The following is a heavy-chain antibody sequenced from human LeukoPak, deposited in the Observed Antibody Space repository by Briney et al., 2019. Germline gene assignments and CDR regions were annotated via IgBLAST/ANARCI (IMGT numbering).Heavy chain of an antibody. V-gene: IGHV3-48*03. J-gene: IGHJ4*02. CDR3: VGAGFDY. Sequence: PGGSLRLSCAASGFIFSSYQMNWVRQAPGKRLAWVSHISTSGNTIYYADSVKGRFTISRDNAKNSLYLQMNSLRAEDTAIYYCVGAGFDYWGQGTLVTVSS. CDR1: GFIFSSYQ. CDR2: ISTSGNTI. D-gene: IGHD3-10*01.